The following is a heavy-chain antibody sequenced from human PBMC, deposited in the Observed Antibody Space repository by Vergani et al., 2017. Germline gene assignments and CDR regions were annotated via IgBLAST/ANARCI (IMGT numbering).Heavy chain of an antibody. Sequence: QVQLQQWGAGLLKPSETLSLTCAVYGGSFSGYYWSWIRQPPGKGLEWIGEINHSGSTNYNPSLKSRVTMSVDTSKNQFSLKLSSVTAADTAVYYCASSSSSWPNYYYYMDVWGKGTTVTVSS. J-gene: IGHJ6*03. CDR1: GGSFSGYY. V-gene: IGHV4-34*01. D-gene: IGHD6-13*01. CDR3: ASSSSSWPNYYYYMDV. CDR2: INHSGST.